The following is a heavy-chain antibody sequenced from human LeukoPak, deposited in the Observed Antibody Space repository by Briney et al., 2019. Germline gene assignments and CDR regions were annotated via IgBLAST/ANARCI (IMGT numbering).Heavy chain of an antibody. Sequence: GSLRLSCAASGFTFSSYGMHWVRQAPGKGLEWVAFIRYDESNKYYADSVKGRFTISRDNAKNSLYLQMNSLRAEDTAVYYCAELGITMIGGVWGKGTTVTISS. V-gene: IGHV3-30*02. J-gene: IGHJ6*04. D-gene: IGHD3-10*02. CDR2: IRYDESNK. CDR1: GFTFSSYG. CDR3: AELGITMIGGV.